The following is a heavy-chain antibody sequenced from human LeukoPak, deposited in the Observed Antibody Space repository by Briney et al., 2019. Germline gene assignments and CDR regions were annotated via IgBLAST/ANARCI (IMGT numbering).Heavy chain of an antibody. CDR3: ARGPRWLRTFDY. CDR2: ISHSGIS. Sequence: SETLSLTCAGGSFSGYYWSWIRQPPGKGLEWIGEISHSGISNYNPSLKSRVTISVDTSKNQFSLKLRSVTAADTAVYYCARGPRWLRTFDYWGQGTLVTVSS. J-gene: IGHJ4*02. D-gene: IGHD5-12*01. V-gene: IGHV4-34*01. CDR1: GSFSGYY.